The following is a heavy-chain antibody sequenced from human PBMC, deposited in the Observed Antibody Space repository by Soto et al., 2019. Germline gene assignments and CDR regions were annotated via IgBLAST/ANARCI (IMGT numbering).Heavy chain of an antibody. J-gene: IGHJ6*02. CDR1: GYTFTSYA. CDR3: ARGAITIFGVVPSAAYYYYGMDV. D-gene: IGHD3-3*01. Sequence: GASVKVSCKASGYTFTSYAMHWVRQAPGQRLEWMGWINAGNGNTKYSQKFQGRVTITRDTSASTAYMELSSLRSEDTAVYYCARGAITIFGVVPSAAYYYYGMDVWGQGTTVTVS. CDR2: INAGNGNT. V-gene: IGHV1-3*01.